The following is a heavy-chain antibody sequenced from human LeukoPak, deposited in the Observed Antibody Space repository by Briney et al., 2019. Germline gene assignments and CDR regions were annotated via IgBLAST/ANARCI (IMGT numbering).Heavy chain of an antibody. J-gene: IGHJ3*02. CDR3: ARDLVGIQLWDDAFDI. Sequence: ASVKVSCKASGYTFTSYGISWVRQAPGQGLEWMGWISAYNGNTNYAQKLQGRVTMTTDTSTSTADMELRSLRSDDTAVYYCARDLVGIQLWDDAFDIWGQGTMVTVSS. CDR1: GYTFTSYG. CDR2: ISAYNGNT. D-gene: IGHD5-18*01. V-gene: IGHV1-18*01.